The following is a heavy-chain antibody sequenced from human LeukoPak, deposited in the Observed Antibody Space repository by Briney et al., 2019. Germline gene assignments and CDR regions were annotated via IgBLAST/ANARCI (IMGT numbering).Heavy chain of an antibody. Sequence: SETLSLTCTASGASISRYYWSWIRQPPGKGLEWIGYVYNSGTTNYNPSLKSRVTISVDTSKNQFSLKLTSVTVADTAVYYCAQTTGWPGFDYWGQGTLVTVSP. J-gene: IGHJ4*02. CDR1: GASISRYY. CDR2: VYNSGTT. D-gene: IGHD6-19*01. V-gene: IGHV4-59*01. CDR3: AQTTGWPGFDY.